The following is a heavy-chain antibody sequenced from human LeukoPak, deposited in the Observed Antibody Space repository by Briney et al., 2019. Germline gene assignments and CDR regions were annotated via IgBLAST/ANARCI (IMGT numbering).Heavy chain of an antibody. CDR2: ISGTGDST. CDR3: AKGRNYDSSGYYYVN. D-gene: IGHD3-22*01. Sequence: PGRSLRLSCAASGFSFSDYAMYWVRQAPGKGLEWVSAISGTGDSTYFADSVKGRFTISRDNSKNTLYLQMTSLRAEDTAVYYCAKGRNYDSSGYYYVNWGQGTLVTVSS. J-gene: IGHJ4*02. V-gene: IGHV3-23*01. CDR1: GFSFSDYA.